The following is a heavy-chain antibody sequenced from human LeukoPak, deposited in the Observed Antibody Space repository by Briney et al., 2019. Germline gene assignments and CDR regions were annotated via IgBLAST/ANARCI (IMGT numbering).Heavy chain of an antibody. CDR3: ARARSSSDRYYYYMDV. J-gene: IGHJ6*03. Sequence: ASVKVSCKASGYTLTSYGISWVRQAPGQGLEWKGWISAYNGNTNYAQKLQGRVTMTTDTSTSTAYMELRSLRSDDTAVYYCARARSSSDRYYYYMDVWGKGTTVTVSS. CDR2: ISAYNGNT. D-gene: IGHD6-13*01. CDR1: GYTLTSYG. V-gene: IGHV1-18*01.